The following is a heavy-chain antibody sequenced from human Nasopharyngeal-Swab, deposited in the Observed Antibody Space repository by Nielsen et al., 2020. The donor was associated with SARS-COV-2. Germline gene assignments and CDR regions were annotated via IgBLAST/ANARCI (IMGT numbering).Heavy chain of an antibody. CDR1: GGSISSGGYY. CDR3: ARRSYSSSWYGGGLDP. CDR2: IYYSGST. Sequence: SETLSLTYTVSGGSISSGGYYWSWIRQHPGKGLEWIGYIYYSGSTYYNPSLKSRVTISVDTSKNQFSLKLSSVTAADTAVYYCARRSYSSSWYGGGLDPWGQGTLVTVSS. J-gene: IGHJ5*02. D-gene: IGHD6-13*01. V-gene: IGHV4-31*03.